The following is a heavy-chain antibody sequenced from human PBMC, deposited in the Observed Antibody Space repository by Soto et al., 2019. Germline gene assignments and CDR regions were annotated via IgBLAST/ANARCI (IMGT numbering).Heavy chain of an antibody. Sequence: GSLRLSCAASGFTFSSYAMNWVRQAPGKGLEWVSGITGSGAGSYYSDSVKGRFTISRDNSKNTLYLQMNGLRAEDTAVYYCAKAYSNSWPNDWFDPWGQGTLVTVSS. CDR1: GFTFSSYA. J-gene: IGHJ5*02. V-gene: IGHV3-23*01. CDR2: ITGSGAGS. CDR3: AKAYSNSWPNDWFDP. D-gene: IGHD6-13*01.